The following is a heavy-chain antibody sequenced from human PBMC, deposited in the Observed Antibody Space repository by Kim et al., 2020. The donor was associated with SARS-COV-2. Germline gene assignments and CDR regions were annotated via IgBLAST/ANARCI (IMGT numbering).Heavy chain of an antibody. V-gene: IGHV4-34*01. Sequence: SETLSLTCAVYGGSFSGYFWSWIRQPPGKGLEWIGEINHSGSTNYNPSLKSRVTISVDTSKNHFSLMLSSVTAADTAVYYCARGVKRLGSYYDILTGYWSFAGLSWFDPWGQGTLVTVSS. CDR1: GGSFSGYF. CDR2: INHSGST. CDR3: ARGVKRLGSYYDILTGYWSFAGLSWFDP. J-gene: IGHJ5*02. D-gene: IGHD3-9*01.